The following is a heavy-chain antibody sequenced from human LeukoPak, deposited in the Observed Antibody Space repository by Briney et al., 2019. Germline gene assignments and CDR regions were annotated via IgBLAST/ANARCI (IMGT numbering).Heavy chain of an antibody. J-gene: IGHJ6*02. CDR2: ISGDGTIT. V-gene: IGHV3-43*02. Sequence: GGSLRLSCAASGLNLDAYAMHWVRQAPGKGLEWVSLISGDGTITYYADSVNRRFTISKDNSKHSPLLVMNSLRSEYTALYYCAKDTPLFYHYYGIDVWGQGTTVTVSS. CDR1: GLNLDAYA. CDR3: AKDTPLFYHYYGIDV.